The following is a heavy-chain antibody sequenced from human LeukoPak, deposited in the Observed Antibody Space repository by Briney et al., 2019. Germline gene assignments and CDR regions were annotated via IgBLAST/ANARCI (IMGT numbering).Heavy chain of an antibody. J-gene: IGHJ3*02. Sequence: GRSLRLSCAASGFTFSNYWMSWVRQAPGKGLEWVAHINQDGSEKYYVDSVKGRFTISRDNAKNSLYLQMNSLRAEDTAVYYCARDGGGDIVVAFAFDIWGQGTMVTVSS. CDR2: INQDGSEK. CDR1: GFTFSNYW. D-gene: IGHD2-15*01. V-gene: IGHV3-7*05. CDR3: ARDGGGDIVVAFAFDI.